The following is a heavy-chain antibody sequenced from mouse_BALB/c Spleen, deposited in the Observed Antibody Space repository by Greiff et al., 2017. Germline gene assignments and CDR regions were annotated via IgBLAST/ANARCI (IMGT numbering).Heavy chain of an antibody. CDR1: GFTFSSYG. CDR2: INSNGGST. D-gene: IGHD2-1*01. J-gene: IGHJ1*01. V-gene: IGHV5-6-3*01. Sequence: EVMLVESGGGLVQPGGSLKLSCAASGFTFSSYGMSWVRQTPDKRLELVATINSNGGSTYYPDSVKGRFTISRDNAKNTLYLQMSSLKSEDTAMYYCARYRYGKKYFDVWGAGTTVTVSS. CDR3: ARYRYGKKYFDV.